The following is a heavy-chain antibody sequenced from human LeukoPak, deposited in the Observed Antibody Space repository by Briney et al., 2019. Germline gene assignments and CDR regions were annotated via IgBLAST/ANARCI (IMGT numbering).Heavy chain of an antibody. CDR1: GASISSGSYY. CDR3: ARVGRSHYIHELLYYYYYMDV. D-gene: IGHD2-15*01. J-gene: IGHJ6*03. V-gene: IGHV4-61*10. Sequence: PSETLSLTCTVSGASISSGSYYWSWIRQPAGKGLEWIGYIYYSGSTNYNPSLKSRVIISVDTSKNQFSLKLSSVTAADTAVYYCARVGRSHYIHELLYYYYYMDVWGKGTTVTISS. CDR2: IYYSGST.